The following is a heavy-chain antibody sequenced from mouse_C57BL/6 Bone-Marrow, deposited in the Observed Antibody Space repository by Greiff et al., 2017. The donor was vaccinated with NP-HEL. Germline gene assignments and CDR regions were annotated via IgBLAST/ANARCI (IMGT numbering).Heavy chain of an antibody. D-gene: IGHD1-1*01. CDR1: GYTFISYW. CDR2: IHPNSGST. CDR3: ARITTVVATPV. V-gene: IGHV1-64*01. Sequence: QVQLQQPGAELVKPGASVKLSCKASGYTFISYWMHWVKQRPGQGLEWIGMIHPNSGSTNYNEKFKSKATLTVDKSSSTAYMQLSSLTSEDSAVYYCARITTVVATPVWGTGTTVTVSS. J-gene: IGHJ1*03.